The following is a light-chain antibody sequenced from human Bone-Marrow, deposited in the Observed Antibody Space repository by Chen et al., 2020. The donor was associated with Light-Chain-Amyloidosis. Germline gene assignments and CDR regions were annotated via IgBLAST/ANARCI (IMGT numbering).Light chain of an antibody. CDR1: SSDVGNYNQ. V-gene: IGLV2-23*01. J-gene: IGLJ3*02. Sequence: QSVLTQPASVSGSPGQSITISCTGSSSDVGNYNQVAWYQHHPGKAPNFMIYEGSKRPFGVSHCLSGSQSRNTASLTLSGLQAEDEADYYCCSYVGTASLEVCGGGTKLPVL. CDR2: EGS. CDR3: CSYVGTASLEV.